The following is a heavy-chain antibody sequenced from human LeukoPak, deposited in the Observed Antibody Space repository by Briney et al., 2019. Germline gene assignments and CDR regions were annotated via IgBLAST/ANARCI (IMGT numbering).Heavy chain of an antibody. D-gene: IGHD3-9*01. CDR1: GFPFTNYG. J-gene: IGHJ6*03. CDR3: ARDGSPYYDILTGIISSYYYYYYMDV. Sequence: GGSLRLSCAPSGFPFTNYGRSGFPRAQGRGREGFPAFSVSGGSTYYADSVKGRFTISRDNAKNSLYLQMNSLRAEDTAVYYCARDGSPYYDILTGIISSYYYYYYMDVWGKGTTVTISS. V-gene: IGHV3-23*01. CDR2: FSVSGGST.